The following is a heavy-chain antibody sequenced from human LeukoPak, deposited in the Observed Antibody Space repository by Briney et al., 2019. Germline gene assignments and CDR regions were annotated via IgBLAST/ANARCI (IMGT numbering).Heavy chain of an antibody. CDR2: MNPNSGNT. D-gene: IGHD5-18*01. CDR1: GYTFTSYH. V-gene: IGHV1-8*03. CDR3: AIGGGYRYGIMYV. J-gene: IGHJ6*03. Sequence: ASVKVSCKASGYTFTSYHINWVRQATGQGLEWVGWMNPNSGNTGYAQKFQGRITITRSTSISTAYMELSSLRSEDTAVYYCAIGGGYRYGIMYVWGKGTTVTVSS.